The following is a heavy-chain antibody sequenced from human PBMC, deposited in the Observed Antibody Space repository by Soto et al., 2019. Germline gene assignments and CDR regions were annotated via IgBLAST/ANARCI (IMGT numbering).Heavy chain of an antibody. CDR3: ASRGAVSGWSSWYFDL. D-gene: IGHD6-19*01. CDR1: GGSISSSSYY. CDR2: ISYSGST. J-gene: IGHJ2*01. V-gene: IGHV4-39*01. Sequence: QLQLQESGPGLVKPSETLSLTCTVSGGSISSSSYYWGWIRQPPGKGLEWIASISYSGSTYYNPSLRSRVTIAVDTSKNQFSRKVSSVTAADTAVYYCASRGAVSGWSSWYFDLWGRGTLVTVSS.